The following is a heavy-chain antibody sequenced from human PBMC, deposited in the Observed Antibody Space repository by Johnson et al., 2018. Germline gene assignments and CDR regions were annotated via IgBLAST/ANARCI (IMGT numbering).Heavy chain of an antibody. CDR1: GGSISRSYY. Sequence: QVQLQESGPGLVKPSETLSLTCTVSGGSISRSYYWGWIRQPPGKGLEWSGCSFYIGQTQHNPYLKSRVTLSVDTSKNQFSLKLSSVTAADTAVYYCARVATGYYPDHDGFDIWGQGTMVTVSS. CDR3: ARVATGYYPDHDGFDI. CDR2: SFYIGQT. J-gene: IGHJ3*02. D-gene: IGHD2-15*01. V-gene: IGHV4-39*07.